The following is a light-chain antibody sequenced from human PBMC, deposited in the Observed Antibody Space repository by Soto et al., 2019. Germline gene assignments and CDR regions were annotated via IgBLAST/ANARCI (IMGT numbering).Light chain of an antibody. J-gene: IGKJ1*01. Sequence: EIVLTQSPGTLSLSPGERATLSCRASQSVSSSYLAWYQQKPGQAPRLLIYGASSRATGIPDRFSGSGSGTDFTLTISRLEPEDFEVYYCQQYGSSPWTFGQGGNVGI. CDR3: QQYGSSPWT. V-gene: IGKV3-20*01. CDR2: GAS. CDR1: QSVSSSY.